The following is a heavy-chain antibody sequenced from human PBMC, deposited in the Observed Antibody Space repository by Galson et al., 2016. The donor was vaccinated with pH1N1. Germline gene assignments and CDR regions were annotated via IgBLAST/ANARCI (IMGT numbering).Heavy chain of an antibody. D-gene: IGHD5-12*01. CDR3: AREGGYCGASSCHNGLDF. J-gene: IGHJ4*02. Sequence: SLRLSCAASGFTFTSFSMNWVRQAPGKGLEWVAYISGGGFTTYYADSVKGRFTVSRDNAKTSLYPQMTRLRADDAGIYYCAREGGYCGASSCHNGLDFWCQGPLVTVSS. CDR1: GFTFTSFS. V-gene: IGHV3-48*03. CDR2: ISGGGFTT.